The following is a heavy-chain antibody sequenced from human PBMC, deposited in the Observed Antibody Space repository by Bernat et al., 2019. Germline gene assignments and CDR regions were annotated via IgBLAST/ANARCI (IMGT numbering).Heavy chain of an antibody. J-gene: IGHJ5*02. CDR3: ARGGELGES. CDR2: INHSGST. V-gene: IGHV4-34*02. CDR1: GGSVSGYY. D-gene: IGHD1-7*01. Sequence: QVQLQQWGAGLLKPSETLSLTCAVDGGSVSGYYWSWIRQPPGKGLEWIGEINHSGSTNYNPSLKSRVTMSLDTSSNQFSLEVSSVTAADTAGYYCARGGELGESWGQGTLVTVSS.